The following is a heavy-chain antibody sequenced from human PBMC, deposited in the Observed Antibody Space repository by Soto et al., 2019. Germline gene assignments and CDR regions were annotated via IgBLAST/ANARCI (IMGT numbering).Heavy chain of an antibody. Sequence: PGRSLRLSCAASGFTFSSYAMHWVRQAPGKGLEWVAVISYDGSNKYYADSVKGRFTISRDNSKNTLYLQMNSLRAEDTAVYYCARVATQFFWSGYLDYWGQGTLVTVSS. CDR1: GFTFSSYA. CDR2: ISYDGSNK. V-gene: IGHV3-30-3*01. CDR3: ARVATQFFWSGYLDY. D-gene: IGHD3-3*01. J-gene: IGHJ4*02.